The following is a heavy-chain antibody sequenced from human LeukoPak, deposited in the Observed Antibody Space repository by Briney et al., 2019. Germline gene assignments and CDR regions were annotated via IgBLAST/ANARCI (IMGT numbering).Heavy chain of an antibody. Sequence: RGSLRLSSAASGFTSSSYSTHWVRQAPGKGLGWVAVISYDGSNKYYADSVKGRFTISRDNSKNTLYLQMNSMRAEDTAVYYCAKGQTTDRYYYYYYCMDVWGKGTTVTVSS. J-gene: IGHJ6*04. D-gene: IGHD4-17*01. CDR2: ISYDGSNK. CDR1: GFTSSSYS. V-gene: IGHV3-30*18. CDR3: AKGQTTDRYYYYYYCMDV.